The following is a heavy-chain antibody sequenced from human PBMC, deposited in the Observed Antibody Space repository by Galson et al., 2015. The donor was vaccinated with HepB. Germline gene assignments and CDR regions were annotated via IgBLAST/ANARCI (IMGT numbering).Heavy chain of an antibody. V-gene: IGHV3-23*01. CDR1: GFTFSSST. Sequence: SLRLSCAASGFTFSSSTVGWVRQAPGKAPEWVSSIIASGDRTHYGDSVKGRFTISRDNSKNTLYLQMNSLRAEDTAVYYCAKVGPSCSSTRYSDYYFDYWGQGTLVTVSS. CDR3: AKVGPSCSSTRYSDYYFDY. CDR2: IIASGDRT. J-gene: IGHJ4*02. D-gene: IGHD2-2*01.